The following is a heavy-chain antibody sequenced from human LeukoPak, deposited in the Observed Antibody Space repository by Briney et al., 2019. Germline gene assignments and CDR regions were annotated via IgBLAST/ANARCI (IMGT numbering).Heavy chain of an antibody. CDR1: GYSFTNYW. J-gene: IGHJ5*02. CDR3: AKTIASLGSGARYFDP. D-gene: IGHD5/OR15-5a*01. Sequence: GESLKISCKASGYSFTNYWRAWVRQKPGKGLEWMGIMHPGESEINYSPSFEGQLTISADTSISTAYLEWYSLKASDSAIYYCAKTIASLGSGARYFDPWGQGTMITVSS. CDR2: MHPGESEI. V-gene: IGHV5-51*01.